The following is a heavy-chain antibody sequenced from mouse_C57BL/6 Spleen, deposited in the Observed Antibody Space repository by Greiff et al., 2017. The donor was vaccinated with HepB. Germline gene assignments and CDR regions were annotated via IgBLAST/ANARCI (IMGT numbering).Heavy chain of an antibody. CDR2: ISYDGSN. V-gene: IGHV3-6*01. Sequence: EVKLQESGPGLVKPSQSLSLTCSVTGYSITSGYYWNWIRQFPGNKLEWMGYISYDGSNNYNPSFKNRISITRNTSKNQFFLKLNSVTTEDTATYYCARGGGWYFDVWGTGTTVTVSS. CDR1: GYSITSGYY. J-gene: IGHJ1*03. CDR3: ARGGGWYFDV.